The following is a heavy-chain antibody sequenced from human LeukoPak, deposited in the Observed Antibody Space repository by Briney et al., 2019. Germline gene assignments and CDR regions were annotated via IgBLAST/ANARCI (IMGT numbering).Heavy chain of an antibody. Sequence: GGSLRLSCAASGFTVGSNYMSWVRQAPGKGLEWVSVIYSDGSTYYADSVKGRFTISRDNSKNTLYLQMNSLRAEDTAVYYCAKAPYNWNYVAKTNWFDPWGQGTLVTVSS. V-gene: IGHV3-53*01. J-gene: IGHJ5*02. CDR2: IYSDGST. CDR1: GFTVGSNY. CDR3: AKAPYNWNYVAKTNWFDP. D-gene: IGHD1-7*01.